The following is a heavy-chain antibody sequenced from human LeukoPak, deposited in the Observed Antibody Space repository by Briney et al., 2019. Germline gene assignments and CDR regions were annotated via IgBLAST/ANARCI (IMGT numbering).Heavy chain of an antibody. D-gene: IGHD3-9*01. CDR2: ISSNGGIT. J-gene: IGHJ4*02. Sequence: GGSLRLSCAASGFTFSSYPMHWVRQAPGKGLEYVSAISSNGGITYYANSVKGRFTISRDNSKNTLYLQMGSLRAEDMAVYYRARAYGDTLTGYYGDYWGQGTLVTVSS. CDR1: GFTFSSYP. CDR3: ARAYGDTLTGYYGDY. V-gene: IGHV3-64*01.